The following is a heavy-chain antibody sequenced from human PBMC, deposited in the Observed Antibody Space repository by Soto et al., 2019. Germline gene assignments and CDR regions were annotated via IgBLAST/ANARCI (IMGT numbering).Heavy chain of an antibody. CDR2: ISSSGSTI. CDR3: ARSGGSLVYGDYVDY. J-gene: IGHJ4*02. V-gene: IGHV3-11*04. Sequence: SGGPLNPYFGVSGFTVCGSYASWTYDALWKGPEWVSYISSSGSTIYYADSVKGRFTISRDNAKNSLYLQMNSLGAEDTAVYYCARSGGSLVYGDYVDYWGQGTLVTVSS. CDR1: GFTVCGSY. D-gene: IGHD2-15*01.